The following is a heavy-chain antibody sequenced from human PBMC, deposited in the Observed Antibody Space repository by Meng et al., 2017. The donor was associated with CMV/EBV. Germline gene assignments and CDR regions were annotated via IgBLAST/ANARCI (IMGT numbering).Heavy chain of an antibody. D-gene: IGHD2-2*02. CDR3: ARSLRYCSSTSCYTPVGY. J-gene: IGHJ4*02. CDR1: TFSSYA. Sequence: TFSSYANSWVRQAPGQGLEWMGGIIPIFGTANYAQKFQGRVTITTDESTSTAYMELSSLRSEDTAVYYCARSLRYCSSTSCYTPVGYWGQGTLVTVSS. V-gene: IGHV1-69*05. CDR2: IIPIFGTA.